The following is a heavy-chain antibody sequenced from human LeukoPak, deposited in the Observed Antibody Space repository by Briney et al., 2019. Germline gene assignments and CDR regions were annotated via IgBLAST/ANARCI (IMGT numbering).Heavy chain of an antibody. CDR2: IKGDGSVT. V-gene: IGHV3-74*01. CDR3: ARSDWFDP. D-gene: IGHD3-3*01. CDR1: GVSFRNAW. J-gene: IGHJ5*02. Sequence: GGSLRLSCAASGVSFRNAWMHWVSQAPGKGLVWVSRIKGDGSVTVYADSVKGRFTISRDNAKNTLYLQMNSLRVEDTAVYYCARSDWFDPWGQGTLVTVSS.